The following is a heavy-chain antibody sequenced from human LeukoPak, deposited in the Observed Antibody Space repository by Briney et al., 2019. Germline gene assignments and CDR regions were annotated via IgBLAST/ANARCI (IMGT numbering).Heavy chain of an antibody. CDR3: TTVPPLLRFLEWLSGYYFDY. J-gene: IGHJ4*02. Sequence: GRSLRLSCAASGFTFSSYAMHRVRQAPGKGLEWVAVISYDGSNKYYADSVKGRFTISRDNSKNTLYLQINSLKTEDTAVYYCTTVPPLLRFLEWLSGYYFDYWGQGTLVTVSS. V-gene: IGHV3-30*04. D-gene: IGHD3-3*01. CDR1: GFTFSSYA. CDR2: ISYDGSNK.